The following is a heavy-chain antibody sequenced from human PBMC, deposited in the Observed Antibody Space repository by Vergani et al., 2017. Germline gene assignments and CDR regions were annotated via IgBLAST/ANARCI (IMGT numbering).Heavy chain of an antibody. J-gene: IGHJ6*02. D-gene: IGHD3-9*01. CDR2: IYYSGST. CDR3: ARDRLRYFANYYYGMDV. CDR1: GGSISRGGYY. V-gene: IGHV4-31*03. Sequence: QVQLQESGPGLVKPSQTLSLTCTVSGGSISRGGYYWSWIRQHPGKGLEWIGYIYYSGSTYYNPSLKRRVTISVDTSKNQFSLKLSSVTAADTAVYYCARDRLRYFANYYYGMDVWGQGTTVTVSS.